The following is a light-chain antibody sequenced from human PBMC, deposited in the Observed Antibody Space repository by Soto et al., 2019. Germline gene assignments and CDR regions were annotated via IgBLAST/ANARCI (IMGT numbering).Light chain of an antibody. CDR3: QQYDNSPLT. V-gene: IGKV3D-15*01. Sequence: VMTQSPATLSLSPGERATLPCRASQTVSSNLAWYQQKPGQAPRLLIYATSPRATGIPARFSGSGSGTEFTLTISRLEPEDFAVYYCQQYDNSPLTFGGGTKVDIK. CDR1: QTVSSN. CDR2: ATS. J-gene: IGKJ4*01.